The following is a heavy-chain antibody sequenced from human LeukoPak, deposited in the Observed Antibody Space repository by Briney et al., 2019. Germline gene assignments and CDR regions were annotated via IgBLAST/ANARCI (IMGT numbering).Heavy chain of an antibody. D-gene: IGHD3-16*01. Sequence: VQPGRSLILSCAASGFTFSSYGMHWVRQAPGKGLGRVAVIWYDGSNKYYADSVKGRFTISRDNSKNTLYLQMSSLRAEDTAVYYCASQGFGNYFDSWGQGTLVTVSS. V-gene: IGHV3-33*01. CDR1: GFTFSSYG. CDR3: ASQGFGNYFDS. J-gene: IGHJ4*02. CDR2: IWYDGSNK.